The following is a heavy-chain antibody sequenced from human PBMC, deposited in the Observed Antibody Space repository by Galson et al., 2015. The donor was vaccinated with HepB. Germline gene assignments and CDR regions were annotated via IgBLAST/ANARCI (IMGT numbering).Heavy chain of an antibody. CDR3: ARDLYTRTFDYYYGMDV. CDR1: GYSFTTYA. CDR2: INAGNGNT. V-gene: IGHV1-3*01. Sequence: SVKVSCKASGYSFTTYAIHWVRQAPGQRLEWMGWINAGNGNTKYSQNFQGRVTLIRDTSASTAYVELRSLSSEDTAVYYCARDLYTRTFDYYYGMDVWGQGTTVTVSS. D-gene: IGHD2-2*02. J-gene: IGHJ6*02.